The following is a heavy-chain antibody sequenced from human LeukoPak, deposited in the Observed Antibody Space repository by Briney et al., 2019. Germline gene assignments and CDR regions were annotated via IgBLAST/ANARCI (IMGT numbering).Heavy chain of an antibody. V-gene: IGHV3-74*01. J-gene: IGHJ2*01. CDR1: GFTLSNYW. CDR2: INIDGSST. D-gene: IGHD2-21*01. Sequence: GGSLRLSCAASGFTLSNYWMHWVRQAPGKGLVWVSRINIDGSSTSYADSVKGRFTISRDNAKNTLYLQMNSLRAEDTAMYYCARDWAYTQLDIWGRGSLVTVSS. CDR3: ARDWAYTQLDI.